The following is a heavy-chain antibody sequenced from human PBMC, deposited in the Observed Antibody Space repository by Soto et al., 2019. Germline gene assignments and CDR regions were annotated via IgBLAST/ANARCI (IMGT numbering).Heavy chain of an antibody. CDR2: INSDGSST. CDR3: ARDLSGGPSHFDY. D-gene: IGHD3-10*01. Sequence: GESLKISCAASGFTFSSYWMHWVRQAPGKGLVWVSRINSDGSSTSYADSVKGRFTISRDNAKNTLYLQMNSLRAEDTAVYYCARDLSGGPSHFDYWGQGTLVTVSS. V-gene: IGHV3-74*01. CDR1: GFTFSSYW. J-gene: IGHJ4*02.